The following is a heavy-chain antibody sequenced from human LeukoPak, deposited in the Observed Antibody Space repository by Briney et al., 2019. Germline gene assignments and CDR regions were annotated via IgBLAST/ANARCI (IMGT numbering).Heavy chain of an antibody. CDR1: GFTFSSYT. D-gene: IGHD7-27*01. Sequence: PGGSLRLSCTASGFTFSSYTMSWVRQAPGKGLKWVSTITTGGPNTYYADSVKGRFTVSRDDPKNTLYLQMNGLRAEDTAVYYCAKDGGLWVSAHWGDSWGRGTLVTVSS. CDR3: AKDGGLWVSAHWGDS. CDR2: ITTGGPNT. J-gene: IGHJ4*02. V-gene: IGHV3-23*01.